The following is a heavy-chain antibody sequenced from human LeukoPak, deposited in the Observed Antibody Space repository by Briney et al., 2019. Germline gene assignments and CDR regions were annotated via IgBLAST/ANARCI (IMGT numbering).Heavy chain of an antibody. Sequence: SQTLSLTCTVSGGSISSGDYYWSWIRQPPGKGLEWIGEINHSGSTNYNPSLKSRVTISVDTSKNQFSLKLSSVTAADTAVYYCARGAPYLYQLLRGDRWYYFDYWGQGTLVTVSS. J-gene: IGHJ4*02. V-gene: IGHV4-30-4*01. CDR1: GGSISSGDYY. CDR2: INHSGST. CDR3: ARGAPYLYQLLRGDRWYYFDY. D-gene: IGHD2-2*01.